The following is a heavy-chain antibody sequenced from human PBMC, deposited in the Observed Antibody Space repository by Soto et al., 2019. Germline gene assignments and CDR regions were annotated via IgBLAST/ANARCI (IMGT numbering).Heavy chain of an antibody. J-gene: IGHJ4*02. CDR2: IYHSGST. V-gene: IGHV4-61*08. CDR1: GGSISSGGYS. Sequence: PSETLSLTCAVSGGSISSGGYSWSWIRQPPGKGLEWIGYIYHSGSTNYNPSLKSRVTISVDTSKNQFSLKLSSVTAADTAVYYCARTNDYGEYNDYWGQGTLVTVSS. D-gene: IGHD4-17*01. CDR3: ARTNDYGEYNDY.